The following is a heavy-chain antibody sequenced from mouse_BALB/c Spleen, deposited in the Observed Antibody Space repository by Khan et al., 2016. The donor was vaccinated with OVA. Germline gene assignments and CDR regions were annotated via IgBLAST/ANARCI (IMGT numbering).Heavy chain of an antibody. V-gene: IGHV5-17*02. D-gene: IGHD1-1*01. J-gene: IGHJ2*01. CDR1: GFTFNNYG. Sequence: EVELVESGGGLVQPGGSRKLSCAASGFTFNNYGMHWVRQAPEKGLEWVAYISGDSNTIYYVDSVKGRFTISRDNPKNTLFLQMTSLMSEDTAMYCCATSDCYGYYFDYWGPGTTLTVS. CDR3: ATSDCYGYYFDY. CDR2: ISGDSNTI.